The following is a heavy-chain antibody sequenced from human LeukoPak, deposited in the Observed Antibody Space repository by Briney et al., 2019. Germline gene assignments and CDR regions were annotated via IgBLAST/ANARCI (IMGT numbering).Heavy chain of an antibody. CDR3: ARNIAAAGKLRAFDI. CDR1: GFTFSSYG. Sequence: PGGSLRLSCAASGFTFSSYGMSWVRQAPGKGLEWVSAIYSGGSTYYADSVKGRFTISRDNSKNTLYLQMNSLRAEDTAVYYCARNIAAAGKLRAFDIWGQGTMVTVSS. D-gene: IGHD6-13*01. CDR2: IYSGGST. V-gene: IGHV3-53*01. J-gene: IGHJ3*02.